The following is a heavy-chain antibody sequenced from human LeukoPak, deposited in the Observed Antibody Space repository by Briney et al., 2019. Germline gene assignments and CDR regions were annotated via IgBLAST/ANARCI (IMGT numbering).Heavy chain of an antibody. D-gene: IGHD4-17*01. Sequence: GASVKVSCKASGYTFTSYAMHWVRQAPGQRLEWMGWISPGNGNTKYSQKFQDRVTITRDTSASTAYMELSSLRSEDTAVYYCARAYGDYTVGDAFDIWGQGTMVTVSS. CDR2: ISPGNGNT. CDR1: GYTFTSYA. V-gene: IGHV1-3*01. CDR3: ARAYGDYTVGDAFDI. J-gene: IGHJ3*02.